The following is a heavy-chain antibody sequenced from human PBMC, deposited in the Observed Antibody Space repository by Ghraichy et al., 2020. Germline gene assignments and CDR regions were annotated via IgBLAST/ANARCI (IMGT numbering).Heavy chain of an antibody. D-gene: IGHD3-10*01. CDR2: IRSKVNSYAT. CDR3: TNIGEFWGTPPRV. CDR1: GFTFSGST. J-gene: IGHJ6*02. Sequence: GGSLRLSCAASGFTFSGSTMHWVRQASGKGLEWVGRIRSKVNSYATKYAASVKGRFTISRDDSKNTAYLQMNSLKTEDTAVYYCTNIGEFWGTPPRVWGQGTTVTVSS. V-gene: IGHV3-73*01.